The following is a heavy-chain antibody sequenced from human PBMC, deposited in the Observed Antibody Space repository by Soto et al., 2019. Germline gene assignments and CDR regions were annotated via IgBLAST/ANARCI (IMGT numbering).Heavy chain of an antibody. CDR1: QYNFMNFS. J-gene: IGHJ6*02. V-gene: IGHV5-51*01. D-gene: IGHD5-12*01. CDR3: MATLTSAMAV. Sequence: GQSLKISCKGSQYNFMNFSVGWVRQMPGKGLEWMGIIFPADSDTRFSPSFQGRVTMSVDKSTYTAYLQWSSLEASDTAIYYCMATLTSAMAVCGQGTPVTVSS. CDR2: IFPADSDT.